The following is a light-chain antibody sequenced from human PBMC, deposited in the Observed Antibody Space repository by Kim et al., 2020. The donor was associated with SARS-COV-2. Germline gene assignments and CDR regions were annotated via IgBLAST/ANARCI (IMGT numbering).Light chain of an antibody. Sequence: DIQLTQSPSFLSASIGDRVTITCRASQGISSYLAWYQQKPGKAPKLLIYAASTLQSGVPSRFSGSGYGTEFTLTISSLQPEDFATYYCQQFNSYPWSFGQGTKVDIK. CDR2: AAS. CDR1: QGISSY. CDR3: QQFNSYPWS. V-gene: IGKV1-9*01. J-gene: IGKJ1*01.